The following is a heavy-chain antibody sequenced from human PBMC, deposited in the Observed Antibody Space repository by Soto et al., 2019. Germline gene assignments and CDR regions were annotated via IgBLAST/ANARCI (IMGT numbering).Heavy chain of an antibody. J-gene: IGHJ4*02. D-gene: IGHD3-10*01. CDR3: ARGVIGYYGSGSYYNEGIYFDY. Sequence: QVQLQQWGAGLLKPSETLSLTCAVYGGSFSGYYWSWIRQPPGKGLEWIGEINHSGSTNYNPSLKRRVTISVDTSKDQVSLKLSSVTAADTAVYYCARGVIGYYGSGSYYNEGIYFDYWGQGTLVTVSS. CDR2: INHSGST. V-gene: IGHV4-34*01. CDR1: GGSFSGYY.